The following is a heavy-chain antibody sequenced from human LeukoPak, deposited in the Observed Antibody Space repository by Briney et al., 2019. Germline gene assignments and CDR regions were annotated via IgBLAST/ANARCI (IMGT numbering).Heavy chain of an antibody. Sequence: PGGSLRLSCAASGFTFSTYWMSWVRQVPGKGLGWVAYIRPDGSEIKYVGSVGGRFIISRDNARNSLYLQMNGLRADDTAVYYCAGAVKSRCLFDLWGRGTLVTVSS. CDR1: GFTFSTYW. CDR3: AGAVKSRCLFDL. D-gene: IGHD4-17*01. V-gene: IGHV3-7*01. J-gene: IGHJ2*01. CDR2: IRPDGSEI.